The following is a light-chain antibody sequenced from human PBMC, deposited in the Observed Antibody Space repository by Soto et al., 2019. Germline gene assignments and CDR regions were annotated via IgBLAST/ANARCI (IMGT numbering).Light chain of an antibody. CDR3: QQRTKWRT. V-gene: IGKV3-11*01. CDR1: QTVSSY. Sequence: ASQTVSSYLLWYQQKPGQAPRLLIYDASNRATGIPARFSGSGSGTDFALTISSLEPEDFAVYYCQQRTKWRTFGQGTKVDIK. J-gene: IGKJ1*01. CDR2: DAS.